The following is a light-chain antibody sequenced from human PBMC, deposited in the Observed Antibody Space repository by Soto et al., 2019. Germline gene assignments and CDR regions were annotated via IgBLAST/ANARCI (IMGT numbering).Light chain of an antibody. CDR3: QSYDSSLSGSV. Sequence: QSVLTQPPSVSGAPGQRVTISCTGSSSNIGAGYDVHWYQQLPGTAPKLLIYVNTNRPSGVPDRFSGSKSGTSASLAITGLQAADDADYYCQSYDSSLSGSVFGGGTKLTVL. V-gene: IGLV1-40*01. CDR1: SSNIGAGYD. CDR2: VNT. J-gene: IGLJ3*02.